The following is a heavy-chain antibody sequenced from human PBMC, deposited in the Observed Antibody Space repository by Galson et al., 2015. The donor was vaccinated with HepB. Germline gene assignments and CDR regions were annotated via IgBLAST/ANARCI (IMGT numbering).Heavy chain of an antibody. D-gene: IGHD1-1*01. V-gene: IGHV3-23*01. CDR3: AKDGLGPTGTKNAFDI. CDR2: ISGSGGST. Sequence: SLRLSCAASGFTFSSYAMSWVRQAPGKGLEWVSAISGSGGSTYYADSVKGRFTISRDNSKNTLYLQMNSLRAEDTAVYYCAKDGLGPTGTKNAFDIWGQGTMVTVSS. J-gene: IGHJ3*02. CDR1: GFTFSSYA.